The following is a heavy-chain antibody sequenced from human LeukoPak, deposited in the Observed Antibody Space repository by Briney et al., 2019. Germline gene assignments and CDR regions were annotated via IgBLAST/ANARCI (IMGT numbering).Heavy chain of an antibody. V-gene: IGHV3-43*02. J-gene: IGHJ4*02. CDR1: GFSFDGFI. Sequence: GGSLRLSCAASGFSFDGFIMHWVRQAPGKGLEWVSCVSGDGGRTYYADFVKGRFTISRDNSKNSLYLAMTSLRSEDTAFYYCAKESPFGSGSSADYWGQGTLVTVSS. CDR2: VSGDGGRT. CDR3: AKESPFGSGSSADY. D-gene: IGHD3-10*01.